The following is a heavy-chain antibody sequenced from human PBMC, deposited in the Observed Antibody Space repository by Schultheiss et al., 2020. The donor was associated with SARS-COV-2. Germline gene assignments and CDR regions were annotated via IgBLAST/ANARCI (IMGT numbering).Heavy chain of an antibody. D-gene: IGHD5-24*01. CDR3: ARDPGEMATISFDY. Sequence: ASVKVSCKASASTFTGYYIHWVRQAPGQGLEWMGRINPNSGGTNYAQKFQGRVTMTRDTSISTAYMELSSLRSDDTAVYYCARDPGEMATISFDYWGQGTLVTVSS. V-gene: IGHV1-2*06. J-gene: IGHJ4*02. CDR1: ASTFTGYY. CDR2: INPNSGGT.